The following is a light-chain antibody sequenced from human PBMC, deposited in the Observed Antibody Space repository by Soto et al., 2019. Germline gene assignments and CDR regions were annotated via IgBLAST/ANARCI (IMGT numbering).Light chain of an antibody. CDR3: HQYHWAPDT. CDR2: GAS. V-gene: IGKV3-20*01. J-gene: IGKJ5*01. CDR1: QIVGGDT. Sequence: EVVLTQSPGTLSLSPGERATLSCRASQIVGGDTLAWFQQRPGQAPRLVTYGASNRAAGIPDRFSGSGSGTDFTLTVSRLEPEDFAMYYCHQYHWAPDTFGQGTRLEIK.